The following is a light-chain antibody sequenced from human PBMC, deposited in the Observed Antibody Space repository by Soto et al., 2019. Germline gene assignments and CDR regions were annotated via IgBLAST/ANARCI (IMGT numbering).Light chain of an antibody. V-gene: IGLV1-44*01. CDR1: SSNIGSHT. CDR3: AAWDDSLNGVV. Sequence: QSVLTQAPSASGTPGQTIAISCSGGSSNIGSHTVNWYQQLPGTAPRLLSYSNTQRPSGVPDRFSGSKSGTSASLAISGLQSVYEGDYYCAAWDDSLNGVVFGGGTKLTVL. J-gene: IGLJ2*01. CDR2: SNT.